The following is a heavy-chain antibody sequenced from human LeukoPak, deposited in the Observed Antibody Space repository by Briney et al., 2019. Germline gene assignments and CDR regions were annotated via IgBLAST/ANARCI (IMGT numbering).Heavy chain of an antibody. CDR2: IYYSGST. CDR3: ARASSGLAPRNYYYYYGMDV. Sequence: PSETLSFTCTVSGGSISSYYWSWIRQPPGKGLEWIGYIYYSGSTNYNPSLKSRVTISVDTSKNQFSLKLSSVTAADTAVYYCARASSGLAPRNYYYYYGMDVWGQGTTVTVSS. D-gene: IGHD6-19*01. V-gene: IGHV4-59*01. J-gene: IGHJ6*02. CDR1: GGSISSYY.